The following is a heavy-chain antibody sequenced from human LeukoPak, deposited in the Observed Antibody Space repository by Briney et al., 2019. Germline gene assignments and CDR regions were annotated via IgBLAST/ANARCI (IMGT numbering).Heavy chain of an antibody. V-gene: IGHV4-38-2*02. CDR2: IYHSGST. CDR1: GYSISSGYY. Sequence: SETLSLTCTVSGYSISSGYYWGWIRQPPGKGLEWIGSIYHSGSTYYNPSLKSRVTVSVDTSKNQFSLKLSSVTAADTAVYYCARQCYDSSGYRTNWFDPWGQGTLVTVSS. D-gene: IGHD3-22*01. CDR3: ARQCYDSSGYRTNWFDP. J-gene: IGHJ5*02.